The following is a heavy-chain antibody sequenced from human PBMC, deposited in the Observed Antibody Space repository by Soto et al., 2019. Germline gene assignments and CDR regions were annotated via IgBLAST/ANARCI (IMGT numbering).Heavy chain of an antibody. CDR3: AHLVVAGLTYYFDS. Sequence: QITLKESGPTLVKPTQTLTLTCTFSGFSLSTSAVGVGWIRQPPGKALEWLAFIYSDDDKRFSPSLKSSLTISKYTXXTQVVLAMTNMDPVDTATYYCAHLVVAGLTYYFDSWGQGTLVTVSS. CDR2: IYSDDDK. D-gene: IGHD2-15*01. J-gene: IGHJ4*02. CDR1: GFSLSTSAVG. V-gene: IGHV2-5*02.